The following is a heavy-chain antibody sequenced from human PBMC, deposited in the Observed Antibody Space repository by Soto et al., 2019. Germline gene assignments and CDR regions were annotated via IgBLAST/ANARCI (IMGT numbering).Heavy chain of an antibody. Sequence: GGSLRLSCADSGFTFSSYAMSWVRQAPGKGLEWVSTISDSGGATWYGDSVKGRFTVSRDNSKSTLYLQMSSLRAEDTAMFSCAQTLGLAAAGPGRFDLWGRGTLVTVSS. CDR1: GFTFSSYA. J-gene: IGHJ2*01. CDR2: ISDSGGAT. D-gene: IGHD6-25*01. CDR3: AQTLGLAAAGPGRFDL. V-gene: IGHV3-23*01.